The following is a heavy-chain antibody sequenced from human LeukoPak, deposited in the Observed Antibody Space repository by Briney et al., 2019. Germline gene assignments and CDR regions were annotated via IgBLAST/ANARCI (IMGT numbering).Heavy chain of an antibody. V-gene: IGHV1-69*10. D-gene: IGHD4-17*01. CDR3: ARGTLVTVRHYGMDV. CDR1: GGTFSSYA. CDR2: IIPILGIA. J-gene: IGHJ6*02. Sequence: ASVKVSCKASGGTFSSYAISWVRQAPGQGLEWMGRIIPILGIANYAQKFQGRVTITADKSTSTAYMELSSLRSEDTAVYYCARGTLVTVRHYGMDVCGQGTTVTVSS.